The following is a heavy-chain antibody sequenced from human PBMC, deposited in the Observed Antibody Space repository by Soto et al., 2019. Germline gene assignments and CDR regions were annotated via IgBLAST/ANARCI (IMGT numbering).Heavy chain of an antibody. D-gene: IGHD6-19*01. V-gene: IGHV3-23*05. CDR3: ARPGLTVPGTRYFDH. CDR1: GFTFNTYA. Sequence: EVQLLESGGGLVQPGGSLRLSCAASGFTFNTYAMSWVRQAPGKGLEWVSAIGSDGTAIQYADSVKGRFTISKDNSKDTLHLQMNSLTAEDTAVDYCARPGLTVPGTRYFDHWGQGALVTVSS. CDR2: IGSDGTAI. J-gene: IGHJ4*02.